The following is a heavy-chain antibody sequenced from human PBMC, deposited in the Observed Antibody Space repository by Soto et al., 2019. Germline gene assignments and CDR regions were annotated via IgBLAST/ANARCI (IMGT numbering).Heavy chain of an antibody. Sequence: QVSLVQSGAEVRKPGSSVKVSCKASRDTFNSYAVTWVRQAPGQGPEWMGGIIPVLGTTKYAQNFQARVTMTADESTSTVYMELSSLRFDDRAVYYCAAGGKNGYFKWGQGTHVTVSS. J-gene: IGHJ4*02. CDR2: IIPVLGTT. CDR3: AAGGKNGYFK. V-gene: IGHV1-69*01. CDR1: RDTFNSYA. D-gene: IGHD5-12*01.